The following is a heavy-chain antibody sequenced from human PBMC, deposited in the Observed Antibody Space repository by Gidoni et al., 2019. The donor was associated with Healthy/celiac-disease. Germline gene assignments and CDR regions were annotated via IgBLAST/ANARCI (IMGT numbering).Heavy chain of an antibody. J-gene: IGHJ4*02. V-gene: IGHV3-30*03. CDR3: ASSRAAGSYDSSGYYYAPGD. Sequence: QVQLVESGGGVVQPGRSLRLSCAASGFTFSSYGMHWVRQAPGKGLEWVAVISYDGSNKYYADSVKGRFTISRDNSKNTLYLQMNSLRAEDTAVYYCASSRAAGSYDSSGYYYAPGDWGQGTLVTVSS. D-gene: IGHD3-22*01. CDR2: ISYDGSNK. CDR1: GFTFSSYG.